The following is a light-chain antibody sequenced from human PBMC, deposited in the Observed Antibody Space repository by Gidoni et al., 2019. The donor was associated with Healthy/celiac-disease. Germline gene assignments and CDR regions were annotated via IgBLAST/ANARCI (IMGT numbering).Light chain of an antibody. CDR3: QQRSNWPMCS. J-gene: IGKJ2*04. CDR2: DAS. Sequence: ELVLTQSPATPSLSPGERATLSCRASQSVSSYLAWYQQKPGQAPRLLIYDASNRATGIPARFSGSGSGTDFTLTISSLEPEDFAVYYCQQRSNWPMCSFGQXTKLEIK. CDR1: QSVSSY. V-gene: IGKV3-11*01.